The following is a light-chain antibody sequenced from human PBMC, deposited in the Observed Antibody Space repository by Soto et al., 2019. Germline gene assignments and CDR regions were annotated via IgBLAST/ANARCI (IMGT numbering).Light chain of an antibody. Sequence: DIQLTQSPSSLSASVGDSVTITCRASQGIRNNLAWYQQKPGNVPKLLIYAASTLKSGVPSRFSGSGSGTEFTLTISSLQPDDFATYYCQHYNSYSEAFGQGTKVDI. J-gene: IGKJ1*01. V-gene: IGKV1-16*01. CDR3: QHYNSYSEA. CDR1: QGIRNN. CDR2: AAS.